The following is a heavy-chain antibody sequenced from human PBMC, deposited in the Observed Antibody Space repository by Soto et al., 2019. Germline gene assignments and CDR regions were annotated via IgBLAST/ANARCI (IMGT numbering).Heavy chain of an antibody. D-gene: IGHD6-13*01. CDR3: ARSPRSSPYFDY. CDR2: IYPGDHET. CDR1: GYTFSNFW. J-gene: IGHJ4*02. Sequence: GESLKISCRCSGYTFSNFWIAWVRHLPGKGLEWMGIIYPGDHETRYSPSFHGKVTISADKSINTAYLQWSSLEASDSAFYYCARSPRSSPYFDYWGQGALVPVSS. V-gene: IGHV5-51*01.